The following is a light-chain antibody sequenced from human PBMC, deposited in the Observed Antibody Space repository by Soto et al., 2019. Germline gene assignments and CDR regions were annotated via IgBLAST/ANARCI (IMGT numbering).Light chain of an antibody. CDR1: SSDVGGYNY. V-gene: IGLV2-14*01. CDR3: SSYSNTSPVV. CDR2: DVT. Sequence: QSALTQPASVSGSPGQSITISCTGTSSDVGGYNYVSWYQQHPGKAPKLIIYDVTNRPSGVSNRFSGSKSGNTASLTISGLQDEDEADYYCSSYSNTSPVVFGGGTKVTVL. J-gene: IGLJ2*01.